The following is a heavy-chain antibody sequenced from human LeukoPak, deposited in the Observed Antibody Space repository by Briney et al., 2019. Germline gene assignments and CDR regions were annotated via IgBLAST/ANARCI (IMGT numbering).Heavy chain of an antibody. V-gene: IGHV1-2*02. CDR3: AMTYYYDSSGYFSPFDY. CDR1: GYTFTGYY. D-gene: IGHD3-22*01. CDR2: INPNSGGT. Sequence: ASVKVSCKASGYTFTGYYMHWVRQAPGQGLEWMGWINPNSGGTNYAQKFQGRVTMARDTSISTAYMELSRLRSDDTAVYYCAMTYYYDSSGYFSPFDYWGQGTLVTVSS. J-gene: IGHJ4*02.